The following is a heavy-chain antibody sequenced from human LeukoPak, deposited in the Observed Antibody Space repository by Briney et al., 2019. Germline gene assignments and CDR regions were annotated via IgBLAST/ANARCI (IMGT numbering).Heavy chain of an antibody. CDR1: GFTFSKYW. CDR3: ASTVGLDY. J-gene: IGHJ4*02. CDR2: MKEDGRQK. Sequence: GGSLRLSCEASGFTFSKYWMSWVRQAPGKGLEWVANMKEDGRQKHYVDSVKGRFTISRDNTKNSLYLQMNSLRADDTAVYYCASTVGLDYWGQGTLVTVSS. D-gene: IGHD3-16*01. V-gene: IGHV3-7*01.